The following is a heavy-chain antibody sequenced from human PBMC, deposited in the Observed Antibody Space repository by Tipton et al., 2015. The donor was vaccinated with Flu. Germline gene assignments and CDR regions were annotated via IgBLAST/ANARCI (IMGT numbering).Heavy chain of an antibody. J-gene: IGHJ5*02. Sequence: SLRLSCAASGFTLNAFCMHWVRQAPGRGLEWVSGICWNGNTIGYGDSVKGRFTISRDDAMNALYLQMDSLRAEDTAFYYCVKDMGPLDSSMGTSALASWGQGTPVTVSS. CDR1: GFTLNAFC. CDR2: ICWNGNTI. D-gene: IGHD5-18*01. V-gene: IGHV3-9*01. CDR3: VKDMGPLDSSMGTSALAS.